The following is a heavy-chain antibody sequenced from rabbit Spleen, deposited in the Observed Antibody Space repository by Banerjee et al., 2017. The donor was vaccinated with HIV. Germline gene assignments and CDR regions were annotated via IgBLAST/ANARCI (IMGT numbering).Heavy chain of an antibody. CDR3: ARDLVAVIGWNFNL. V-gene: IGHV1S40*01. CDR2: IDAGSGGFT. D-gene: IGHD1-1*01. J-gene: IGHJ4*01. CDR1: GVPFGSSLY. Sequence: QSLEESGGDLVKLGAPLTPPGTASGVPFGSSLYTCWFRQAPGKGLEWIVCIDAGSGGFTYYASWAKGRFTISKTSSTTVTLQMTRLTAADTATYFCARDLVAVIGWNFNLWGQGTLVTVS.